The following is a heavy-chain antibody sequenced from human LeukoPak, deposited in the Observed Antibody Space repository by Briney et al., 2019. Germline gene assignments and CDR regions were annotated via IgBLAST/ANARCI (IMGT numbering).Heavy chain of an antibody. D-gene: IGHD2-15*01. Sequence: GGSLRLSCAASGFTFSSYAMSWVRQAPGKGLEWVSAIGGSGGSTYYADSVKGRFTISRDNSKNTLYLQMNGLRAEDTAVYYCARDIVVVVAATPGYFDYWGQGTLVTVSS. CDR2: IGGSGGST. V-gene: IGHV3-23*01. CDR1: GFTFSSYA. J-gene: IGHJ4*02. CDR3: ARDIVVVVAATPGYFDY.